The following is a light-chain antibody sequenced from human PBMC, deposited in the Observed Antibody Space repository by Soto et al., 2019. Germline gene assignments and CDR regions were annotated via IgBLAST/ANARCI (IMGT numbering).Light chain of an antibody. CDR1: NTDLGVYGY. J-gene: IGLJ1*01. V-gene: IGLV2-14*01. CDR3: ASFTTSSTRV. CDR2: DVN. Sequence: SALAQPASVSGSFGQSITISCSGPNTDLGVYGYVSWYQHHPGKAPKLLIYDVNNRPSGISDRFSGSKSGDTASLTISGLQAEDEADYYCASFTTSSTRVFGTGTKVTVL.